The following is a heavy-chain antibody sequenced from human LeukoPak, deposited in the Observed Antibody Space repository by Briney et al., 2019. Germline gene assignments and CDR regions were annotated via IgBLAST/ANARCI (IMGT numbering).Heavy chain of an antibody. CDR1: GYTFTGYY. D-gene: IGHD2-15*01. Sequence: GASVKVSCKASGYTFTGYYMHWVRQAPGQGLEWMGWINPNSGGTNYAQKFQGRVTMTRDTSISTAYMELSRLRSDDTAVYYCATVGPSSSITSAATRGPNWFDPWGQGTLVTVSS. V-gene: IGHV1-2*02. CDR3: ATVGPSSSITSAATRGPNWFDP. J-gene: IGHJ5*02. CDR2: INPNSGGT.